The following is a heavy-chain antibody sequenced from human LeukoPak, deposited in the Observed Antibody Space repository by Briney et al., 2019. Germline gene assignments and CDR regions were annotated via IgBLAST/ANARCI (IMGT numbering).Heavy chain of an antibody. CDR3: ARVAARGYFDY. D-gene: IGHD6-6*01. Sequence: SVKVSCKASGGTFSSYAISWVRQAPGQGLEWMGGIIPIFGTANYAQKFQGRVTITADESTSTAYMELRSLRSDDTAVYYCARVAARGYFDYWGQGTLVTVSS. CDR2: IIPIFGTA. CDR1: GGTFSSYA. V-gene: IGHV1-69*13. J-gene: IGHJ4*02.